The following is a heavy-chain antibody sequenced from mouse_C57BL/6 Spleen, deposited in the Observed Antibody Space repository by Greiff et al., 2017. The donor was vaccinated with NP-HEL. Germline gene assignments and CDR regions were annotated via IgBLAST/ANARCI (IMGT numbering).Heavy chain of an antibody. CDR3: AKEGTTVVAYWYFDV. CDR2: INPNNGGT. D-gene: IGHD1-1*01. V-gene: IGHV1-22*01. J-gene: IGHJ1*03. Sequence: EVQLQQSGPELVKPGASVKLSCKASGYTFTDYNMHWVKQSHGKSLEWIGYINPNNGGTSYNQKFKGKATLTVDKSSSTAYMELRSLTSEDSAVYYCAKEGTTVVAYWYFDVWGTGTTVTVSS. CDR1: GYTFTDYN.